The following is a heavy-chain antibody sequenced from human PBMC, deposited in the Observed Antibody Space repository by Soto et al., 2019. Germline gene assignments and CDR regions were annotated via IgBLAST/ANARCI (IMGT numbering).Heavy chain of an antibody. D-gene: IGHD6-13*01. V-gene: IGHV5-10-1*01. CDR2: IDPSDSYT. CDR1: GYSFTSYW. CDR3: ARHRYSSSWPYYYYGMDV. J-gene: IGHJ6*02. Sequence: GESLKISCKGSGYSFTSYWISWVRQMPGKGLEWMGRIDPSDSYTNYSPSFQGHVTISADKSISTAYLQWSSLKASDTAMYYCARHRYSSSWPYYYYGMDVWGQGTTVTVSS.